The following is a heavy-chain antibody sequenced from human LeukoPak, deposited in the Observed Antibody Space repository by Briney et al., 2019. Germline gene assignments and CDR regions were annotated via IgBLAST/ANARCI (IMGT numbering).Heavy chain of an antibody. Sequence: AASVKVSCKASGGTFSSYAISWVRQAPGQGLEWMGRIIPILGIANYAQKFQGRVTITADKSTSTAYMELSSLRSEDTAVYYCAGSSYCSGGSCYSDYWGQGTLVTVSS. CDR3: AGSSYCSGGSCYSDY. J-gene: IGHJ4*02. V-gene: IGHV1-69*04. CDR1: GGTFSSYA. CDR2: IIPILGIA. D-gene: IGHD2-15*01.